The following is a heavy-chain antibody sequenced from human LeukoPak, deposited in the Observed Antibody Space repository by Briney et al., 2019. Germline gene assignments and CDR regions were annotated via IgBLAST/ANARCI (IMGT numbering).Heavy chain of an antibody. CDR3: ARGAVAGTEGLGSFPID. Sequence: ASVKVSCKASGYTFTGYYMHWVRQAPGQGLEWMGRINPNSGGTNYAQRFQGRVTMTRDTSMSTAYMELSRLRSDDTAVYYCARGAVAGTEGLGSFPIDWGQGTLVTVSS. V-gene: IGHV1-2*06. D-gene: IGHD6-19*01. J-gene: IGHJ4*02. CDR2: INPNSGGT. CDR1: GYTFTGYY.